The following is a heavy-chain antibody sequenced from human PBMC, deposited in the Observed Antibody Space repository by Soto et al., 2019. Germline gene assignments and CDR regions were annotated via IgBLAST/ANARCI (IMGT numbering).Heavy chain of an antibody. Sequence: ASVKVSCKASGYTFTSYGISWVRQAPGQGLEWMGWISAYNGNTNYAQKLQGRVTMTTDTFTSTAYMELRSLRSDDTAVYYCARLGYSYGFAYYYYGMDVWGQGTTVTVSS. J-gene: IGHJ6*02. CDR2: ISAYNGNT. CDR3: ARLGYSYGFAYYYYGMDV. CDR1: GYTFTSYG. V-gene: IGHV1-18*04. D-gene: IGHD5-18*01.